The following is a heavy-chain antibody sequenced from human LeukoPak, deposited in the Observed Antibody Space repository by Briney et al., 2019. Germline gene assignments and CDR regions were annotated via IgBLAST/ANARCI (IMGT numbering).Heavy chain of an antibody. V-gene: IGHV4-31*03. CDR2: IYYSGST. CDR3: ARDIGRLRWNEYNWFDP. J-gene: IGHJ5*02. D-gene: IGHD4-23*01. Sequence: PSETLSLTCTVSGGSISSGGYYWSWIRQHPGKGLQWIGYIYYSGSTYYNPSPKSRVTISVDTSKNQFSLKLSSVTAADTAVYYCARDIGRLRWNEYNWFDPWGQGTLVTVSS. CDR1: GGSISSGGYY.